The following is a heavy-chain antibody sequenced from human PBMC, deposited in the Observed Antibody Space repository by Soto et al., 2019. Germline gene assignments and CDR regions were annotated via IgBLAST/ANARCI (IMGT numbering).Heavy chain of an antibody. V-gene: IGHV1-69*12. D-gene: IGHD5-18*01. CDR2: IIPIFGTA. CDR1: GGTFSSYA. J-gene: IGHJ6*02. CDR3: ARDLGRDGYNLDYYYDGMDV. Sequence: QVQLVQSGAEVKKPGSSVKVSCKASGGTFSSYAISWVRQAPGQGLEWMGGIIPIFGTANYAQKFQGRVTMTADESTSTAYMELSSRRAEDTAVYYCARDLGRDGYNLDYYYDGMDVWGQGTTVTVSS.